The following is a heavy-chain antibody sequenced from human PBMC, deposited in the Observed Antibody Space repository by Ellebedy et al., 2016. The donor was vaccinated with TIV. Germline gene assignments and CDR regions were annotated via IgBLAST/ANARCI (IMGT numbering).Heavy chain of an antibody. CDR2: INPNSGDT. CDR3: ARAYYYDSIAYYFDS. D-gene: IGHD3-22*01. V-gene: IGHV1-2*06. CDR1: GYSFTAYF. J-gene: IGHJ4*02. Sequence: VSVKVSCKTSGYSFTAYFLHWVRQAPGQGLEWMGRINPNSGDTTYAQKFLGRVTLTRDTSISTAYMGLSRLRSDDTAIYYCARAYYYDSIAYYFDSWGQGTLVTVSS.